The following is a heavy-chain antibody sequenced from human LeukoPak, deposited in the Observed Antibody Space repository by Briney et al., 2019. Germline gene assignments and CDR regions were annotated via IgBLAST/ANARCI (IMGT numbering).Heavy chain of an antibody. CDR2: ISGSGGST. V-gene: IGHV3-23*01. CDR3: AKDRGLGYSYGYYFDY. Sequence: GGSLRLSCAASGFTFXSYAMSWVRQAPGKGLEWVSAISGSGGSTYYADSVKGRFTISRDNSKNTLYLQMNSLRAEDTAVYYCAKDRGLGYSYGYYFDYWGQGTLVTVSS. D-gene: IGHD5-18*01. CDR1: GFTFXSYA. J-gene: IGHJ4*02.